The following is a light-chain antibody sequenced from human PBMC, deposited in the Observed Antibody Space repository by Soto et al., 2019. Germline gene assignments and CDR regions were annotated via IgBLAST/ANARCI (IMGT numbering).Light chain of an antibody. J-gene: IGLJ1*01. CDR2: GNI. V-gene: IGLV1-40*01. CDR3: QSYDSSLIVSKV. Sequence: QSVLTQPPSGSGAPGQRVTISCTGSSSNIGAGYDVHWYQQRPGTAPKLLIFGNINRPSGVPDRFSGSKSGTAASLAITGLQAEDEGDYYCQSYDSSLIVSKVFGTGTQVTVL. CDR1: SSNIGAGYD.